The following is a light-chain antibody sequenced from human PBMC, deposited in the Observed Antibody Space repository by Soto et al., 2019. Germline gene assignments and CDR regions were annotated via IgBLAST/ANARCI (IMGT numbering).Light chain of an antibody. CDR3: QQTYSTPRT. J-gene: IGKJ1*01. CDR1: QSISSY. CDR2: AVS. Sequence: DIQMTQSPSSLSASVGDRVTITCRASQSISSYLNWYQQKPGKPPKLLIYAVSSFQSGVPSRFSGSGSGTDFSLTITSLQPEDFATHYCQQTYSTPRTFGQGTKVEIK. V-gene: IGKV1-39*01.